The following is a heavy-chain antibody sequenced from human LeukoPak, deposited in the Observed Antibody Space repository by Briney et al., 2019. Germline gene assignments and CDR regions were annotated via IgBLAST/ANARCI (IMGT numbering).Heavy chain of an antibody. CDR3: ARHDLGGSSPFDY. CDR2: INPSGTST. J-gene: IGHJ4*02. V-gene: IGHV1-46*01. CDR1: GFTFTNYY. D-gene: IGHD2-15*01. Sequence: ASVKVSFKTSGFTFTNYYMHWVRQAPGQGLEWMGIINPSGTSTTYAQKFQGRVTMTRDTSTSTDFMELSSLSSEDTAVYYCARHDLGGSSPFDYWGLGSLVTVSS.